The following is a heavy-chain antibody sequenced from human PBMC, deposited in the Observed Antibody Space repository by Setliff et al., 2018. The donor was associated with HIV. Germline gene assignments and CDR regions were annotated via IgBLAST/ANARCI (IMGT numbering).Heavy chain of an antibody. Sequence: ASVQVSCKVSGYTFSDYYIHWVQQAPGKGLEWMGRVDPEDGKTMYSRKFQGRISITADTSTDTAYMELSSLRFDDTAIYYCATRLLSLSPDHWGQGTLVTVSS. CDR1: GYTFSDYY. CDR3: ATRLLSLSPDH. J-gene: IGHJ4*02. V-gene: IGHV1-69-2*01. CDR2: VDPEDGKT.